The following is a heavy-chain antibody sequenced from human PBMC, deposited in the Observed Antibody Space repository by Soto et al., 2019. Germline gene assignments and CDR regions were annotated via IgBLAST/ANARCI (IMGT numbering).Heavy chain of an antibody. CDR3: ARDNMHYYGTSEGYFYYGMDV. CDR1: GYTFTNYH. CDR2: INPNGGGT. D-gene: IGHD3-10*01. V-gene: IGHV1-46*01. Sequence: ASVKVSCKASGYTFTNYHIHGVRQAPGQGPEWLGIINPNGGGTHYAQKFQGRVTMTSDTSTSTVYMELSSLRSEDTAVYYCARDNMHYYGTSEGYFYYGMDVWGQGTTVTVSS. J-gene: IGHJ6*02.